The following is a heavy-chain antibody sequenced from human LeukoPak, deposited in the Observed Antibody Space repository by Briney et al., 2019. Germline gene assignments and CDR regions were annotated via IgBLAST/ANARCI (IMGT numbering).Heavy chain of an antibody. Sequence: PGGSLRLSCAASGFTFSSYAMHWVRQAPGKGLEWVAVISYDGSNKYYADSVKGRFTISRDNSKNTLYLQMNSLRAEDTAVYYCARDQTYYYDSHGYLFDYWGQGTLDTVSS. CDR2: ISYDGSNK. J-gene: IGHJ4*02. V-gene: IGHV3-30*04. CDR3: ARDQTYYYDSHGYLFDY. CDR1: GFTFSSYA. D-gene: IGHD3-22*01.